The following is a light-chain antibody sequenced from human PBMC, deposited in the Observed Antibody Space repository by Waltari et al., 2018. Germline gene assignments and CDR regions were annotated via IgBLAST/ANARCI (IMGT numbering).Light chain of an antibody. CDR3: CSYAGSGTYV. Sequence: QSALTPPASVSGTPGQSITISCPGTNNDVGNSHFVSWYQNHPGEAPKLMICEVIKRPSGVSNRFSGSKSGNTASLTISGLQAEDEADYYCCSYAGSGTYVFGTGTKVTVL. CDR1: NNDVGNSHF. J-gene: IGLJ1*01. V-gene: IGLV2-23*02. CDR2: EVI.